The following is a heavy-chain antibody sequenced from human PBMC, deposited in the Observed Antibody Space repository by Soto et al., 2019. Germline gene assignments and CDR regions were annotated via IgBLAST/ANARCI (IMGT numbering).Heavy chain of an antibody. D-gene: IGHD5-18*01. Sequence: ASVKVSCKASGYTFTSYAMNWVRQAPGQGLEWMGWISAYNGNTKYAQKLQGRVTMTTDTSTSTAYMELRSLRSDDTAVYYCARGYSYGYSAYWGQGTLVTVSS. CDR3: ARGYSYGYSAY. CDR2: ISAYNGNT. CDR1: GYTFTSYA. J-gene: IGHJ4*02. V-gene: IGHV1-18*01.